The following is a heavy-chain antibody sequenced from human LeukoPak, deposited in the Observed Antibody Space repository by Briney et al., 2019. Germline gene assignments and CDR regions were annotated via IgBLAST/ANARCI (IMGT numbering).Heavy chain of an antibody. CDR3: ARDVYDFWSGYYD. CDR1: GGSISSGAYY. CDR2: IYTSGST. J-gene: IGHJ4*02. Sequence: SETLSLTCTVSGGSISSGAYYYNWIRQPAGKGLEWIGRIYTSGSTNYNPSLKSRLTISVDTSKNQFSPKLSSVTAADTAVYYCARDVYDFWSGYYDWGPGTLVTVSS. D-gene: IGHD3-3*01. V-gene: IGHV4-61*02.